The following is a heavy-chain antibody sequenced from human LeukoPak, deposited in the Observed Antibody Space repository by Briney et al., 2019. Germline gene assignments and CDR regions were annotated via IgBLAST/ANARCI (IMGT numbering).Heavy chain of an antibody. CDR1: VDPFSRSV. D-gene: IGHD6-19*01. J-gene: IGHJ3*01. CDR2: INAGNGDT. CDR3: ATISWGIAVDHDAFDV. V-gene: IGHV1-3*01. Sequence: ASVKVSCKASVDPFSRSVIHWVRQAPGQRLEWMGWINAGNGDTEYSQNFQGRVTITRDTSASTAYMELSSLRSEDTSVYYCATISWGIAVDHDAFDVWGQGTMVTVSS.